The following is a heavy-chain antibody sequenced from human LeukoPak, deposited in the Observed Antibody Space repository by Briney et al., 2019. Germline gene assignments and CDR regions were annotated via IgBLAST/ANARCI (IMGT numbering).Heavy chain of an antibody. CDR2: IKPDGSAQ. J-gene: IGHJ5*02. CDR1: GFIFSGSA. CDR3: ANGGTYSSGP. V-gene: IGHV3-7*01. Sequence: GGSLRLSCAASGFIFSGSAMNWVRQAPGKGLEWVATIKPDGSAQYYVDSVKGRFTISRDNAKNSLFLQINSLRAEDTAVYYCANGGTYSSGPWGQGTLVTVSS. D-gene: IGHD3-22*01.